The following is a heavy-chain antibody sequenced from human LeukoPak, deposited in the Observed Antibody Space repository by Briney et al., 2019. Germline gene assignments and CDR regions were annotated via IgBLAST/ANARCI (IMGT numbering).Heavy chain of an antibody. CDR2: IKQDGSDK. CDR3: ARVRSNYYDSSGYYYRPYDWFDP. J-gene: IGHJ5*02. Sequence: GGSLRLSCAASGFTFDDYAMSWVRQAPGKGLEWVANIKQDGSDKYYVDSVKGRFTISRDNAKNSLYLQMNSLRAEDTAVYYWARVRSNYYDSSGYYYRPYDWFDPWGQGTLVTVSS. V-gene: IGHV3-7*01. D-gene: IGHD3-22*01. CDR1: GFTFDDYA.